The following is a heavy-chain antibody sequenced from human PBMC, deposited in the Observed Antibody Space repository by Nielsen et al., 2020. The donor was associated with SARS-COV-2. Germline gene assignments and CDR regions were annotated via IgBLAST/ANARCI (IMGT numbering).Heavy chain of an antibody. D-gene: IGHD3/OR15-3a*01. Sequence: ASVKVSCKASGYTFIDYYIHWVRQAPAQGLEWMGRINPYSGGTNYAQKFQGTVTMTRDASISTVYMELTSDDTAVYYCARARATIFGLVMSYGMDVWGQGTTVAVSS. J-gene: IGHJ6*02. V-gene: IGHV1-2*06. CDR1: GYTFIDYY. CDR3: ARARATIFGLVMSYGMDV. CDR2: INPYSGGT.